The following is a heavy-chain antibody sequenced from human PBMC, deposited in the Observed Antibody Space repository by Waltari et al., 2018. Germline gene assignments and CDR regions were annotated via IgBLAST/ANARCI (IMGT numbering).Heavy chain of an antibody. Sequence: QVQLQESGPGLVKPSETLSLTCAVSGGSVISNYWSWIRQSPGKGLEWIGYIYFNEYTYYNPSIRRLVTISVDTSKNQFSLKLLSVTAADTAIYFCARSTTGVRGANSGWDSWGQGTLVSVSS. CDR3: ARSTTGVRGANSGWDS. D-gene: IGHD3-10*01. J-gene: IGHJ4*02. V-gene: IGHV4-4*09. CDR2: IYFNEYT. CDR1: GGSVISNY.